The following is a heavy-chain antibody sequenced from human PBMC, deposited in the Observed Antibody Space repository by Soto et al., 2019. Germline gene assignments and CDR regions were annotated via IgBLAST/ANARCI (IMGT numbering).Heavy chain of an antibody. CDR3: SRRQNFYDSSGYWVNWFDP. J-gene: IGHJ5*02. Sequence: SLKVSRKASACTFSSYAISWVRQAPGQGLEWMGGIIPIFGTANYAQKFQGRVTITADESTSTAYMELSSLRSEDTAVYYCSRRQNFYDSSGYWVNWFDPWGQGTLVTVSS. CDR2: IIPIFGTA. CDR1: ACTFSSYA. V-gene: IGHV1-69*13. D-gene: IGHD3-22*01.